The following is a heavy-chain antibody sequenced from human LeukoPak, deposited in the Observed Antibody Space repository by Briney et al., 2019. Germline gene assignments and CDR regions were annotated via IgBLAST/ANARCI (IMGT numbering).Heavy chain of an antibody. J-gene: IGHJ5*02. V-gene: IGHV3-21*01. D-gene: IGHD2-15*01. CDR2: ISSSSSYI. Sequence: GGSLRLSCAASGFTFSSYSMNWVRQAPGKGLEWVSSISSSSSYIYYADSVKGRFTISRDNAKNSLYLQMNSLRAEDTAVYYCARDSLPSQVVNSWFDPWGQGHLVTVSS. CDR3: ARDSLPSQVVNSWFDP. CDR1: GFTFSSYS.